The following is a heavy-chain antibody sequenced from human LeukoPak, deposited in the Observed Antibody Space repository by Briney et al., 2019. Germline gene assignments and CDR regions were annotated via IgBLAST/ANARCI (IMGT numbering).Heavy chain of an antibody. CDR3: ARERSYYYDRSDAFDI. D-gene: IGHD3-22*01. Sequence: GGSLRLSCAASGFTFSSYWMSWVRQAPGKGLVWVSRINSDGSSTSYADSVKGRFTISRDNAKNSLYLQMNSLRAEDTAVYYCARERSYYYDRSDAFDIWGQGTMVTVSS. J-gene: IGHJ3*02. CDR1: GFTFSSYW. CDR2: INSDGSST. V-gene: IGHV3-74*01.